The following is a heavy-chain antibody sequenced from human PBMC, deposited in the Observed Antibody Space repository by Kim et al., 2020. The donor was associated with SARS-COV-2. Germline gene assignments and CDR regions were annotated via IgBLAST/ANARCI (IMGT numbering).Heavy chain of an antibody. J-gene: IGHJ4*02. CDR1: GGSLSTGSYF. Sequence: SETLSLTCTVSGGSLSTGSYFWCWIRQPPGKGLEWIAYIYYSGSTDYNPSLKSRVTISVDTSKNQFSLQLYSVTAADTAVYYCARGDGYSLDFDYWGQGT. D-gene: IGHD2-15*01. CDR3: ARGDGYSLDFDY. CDR2: IYYSGST. V-gene: IGHV4-61*01.